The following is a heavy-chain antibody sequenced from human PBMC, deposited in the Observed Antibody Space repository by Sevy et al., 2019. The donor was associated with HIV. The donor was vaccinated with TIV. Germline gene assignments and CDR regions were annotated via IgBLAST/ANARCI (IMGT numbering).Heavy chain of an antibody. CDR3: ARDRMGEYSAYDGAGYYGMDV. CDR2: ISSSSNYI. Sequence: GGSLRLSCAAPGFTFSSYSMNWVRQAPGKGLEWVSSISSSSNYIYYADSVKGRITVSRDNAKNSMYLQINSLGAEDTAVYYCARDRMGEYSAYDGAGYYGMDVWGQGTTVTVSS. J-gene: IGHJ6*02. D-gene: IGHD5-12*01. V-gene: IGHV3-21*01. CDR1: GFTFSSYS.